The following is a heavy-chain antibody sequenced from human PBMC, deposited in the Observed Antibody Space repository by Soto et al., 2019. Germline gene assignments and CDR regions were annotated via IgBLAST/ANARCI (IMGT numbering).Heavy chain of an antibody. Sequence: PSETLSPTCPISDASVWTASYLCPWIRQPPGKGLEWIAYISHTGDTNYNPSLKSRVTISIDTSRNQFSLTVTSVTAADTAVYFCARIVVGVTVDLWGQGSLVTVSS. V-gene: IGHV4-61*01. J-gene: IGHJ4*02. CDR1: DASVWTASYL. D-gene: IGHD1-26*01. CDR2: ISHTGDT. CDR3: ARIVVGVTVDL.